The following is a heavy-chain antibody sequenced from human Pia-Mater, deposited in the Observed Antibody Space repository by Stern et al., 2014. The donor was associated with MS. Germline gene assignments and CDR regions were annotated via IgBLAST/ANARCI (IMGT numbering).Heavy chain of an antibody. CDR1: GFTFSSYG. D-gene: IGHD2-2*01. V-gene: IGHV3-30*18. J-gene: IGHJ4*02. Sequence: VQLVESGGGVFQPGRSLRLSCAASGFTFSSYGMRWVRQAPGKGLEWVAVISYDGSNKYYADSVKGRFTISRDNSKNTLYLQMNSLRAEDTAVYYCAKDALYRCSSTSCYFSDYWGQGTLVTVSS. CDR2: ISYDGSNK. CDR3: AKDALYRCSSTSCYFSDY.